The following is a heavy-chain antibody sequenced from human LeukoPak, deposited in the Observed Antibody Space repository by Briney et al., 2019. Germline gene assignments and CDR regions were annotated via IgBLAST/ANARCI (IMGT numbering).Heavy chain of an antibody. D-gene: IGHD6-13*01. CDR3: ARVVGSSWPNYYYYYYMDV. V-gene: IGHV4-4*02. Sequence: PSETLSLTCAVSGGSISSSNWWSWVRQPPGKGLEWIGEIYHSGSTNYNPSLKSRVTISVDKSKNQFSLKLSSVTAADTAVYYCARVVGSSWPNYYYYYYMDVWGKGTTVTVSS. CDR2: IYHSGST. CDR1: GGSISSSNW. J-gene: IGHJ6*03.